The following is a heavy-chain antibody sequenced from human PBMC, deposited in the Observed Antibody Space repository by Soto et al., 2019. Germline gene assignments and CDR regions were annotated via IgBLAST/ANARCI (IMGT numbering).Heavy chain of an antibody. CDR3: ARAYYDFWSGYFNWFDP. D-gene: IGHD3-3*01. Sequence: PSETLSLTCTVSGGPISSYYWSWIRQPPGKGLEWIGYIYYNGSTNYNPSLKSRVTISVDTSKNQFSLKLSSVTAADTAVYYCARAYYDFWSGYFNWFDPWGQGTLVTVSS. CDR1: GGPISSYY. J-gene: IGHJ5*02. V-gene: IGHV4-59*01. CDR2: IYYNGST.